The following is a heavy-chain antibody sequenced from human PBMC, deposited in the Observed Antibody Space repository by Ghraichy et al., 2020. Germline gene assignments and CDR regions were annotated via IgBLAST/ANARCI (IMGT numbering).Heavy chain of an antibody. CDR1: GFTFSSYA. J-gene: IGHJ4*02. Sequence: GGSLRLSCVASGFTFSSYAMSWVRQAPGKGLECVSAISGSGGSTYYADSVKGRFTISRDNSKNTLYLQMNSLRAEDTAVYYCASARYYGSGSYYFDYWGQGTLVTVSS. CDR3: ASARYYGSGSYYFDY. D-gene: IGHD3-10*01. CDR2: ISGSGGST. V-gene: IGHV3-23*01.